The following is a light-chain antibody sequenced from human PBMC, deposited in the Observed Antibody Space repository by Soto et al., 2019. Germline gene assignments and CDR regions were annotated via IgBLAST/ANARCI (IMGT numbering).Light chain of an antibody. CDR1: GNDVGGYNF. CDR3: SSYTTGSTYL. Sequence: QSALTQPASVSGSHGQSITISCTGTGNDVGGYNFVSWFQHHPGKAPKLIIFDVSSRPSGVSDRFSGSKSGNTASLTISGHQAEDEADYYCSSYTTGSTYLFGGGTKLTVL. V-gene: IGLV2-14*03. CDR2: DVS. J-gene: IGLJ2*01.